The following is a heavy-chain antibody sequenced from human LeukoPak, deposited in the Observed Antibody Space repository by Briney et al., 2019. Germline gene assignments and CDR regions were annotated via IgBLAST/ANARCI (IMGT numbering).Heavy chain of an antibody. V-gene: IGHV1-18*01. Sequence: ASVKVSCKASGYTFTSYGISWVRQAPGQGLEWMGWISAYNGNTNYAQKLQGRVTMTTDTSTSTVYMELRSLRSDDTAVYYCARITYYDILTRPKNYGMDVWGQGTTVTVSS. J-gene: IGHJ6*02. D-gene: IGHD3-9*01. CDR2: ISAYNGNT. CDR3: ARITYYDILTRPKNYGMDV. CDR1: GYTFTSYG.